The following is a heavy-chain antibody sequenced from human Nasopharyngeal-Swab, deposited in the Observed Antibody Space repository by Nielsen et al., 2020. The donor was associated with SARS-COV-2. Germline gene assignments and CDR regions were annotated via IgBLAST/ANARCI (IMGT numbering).Heavy chain of an antibody. Sequence: GGPLRLSCAASGFTFSSYGMHWVRQAPGQGLEWVAVIWYDGSNKYYADSVKGRFTISRDNSKNTLYLQMNSLRAEDTAVYYCARGQESYSSSWLNWYFDLWGRGTLVTVSS. V-gene: IGHV3-33*01. J-gene: IGHJ2*01. D-gene: IGHD6-13*01. CDR2: IWYDGSNK. CDR3: ARGQESYSSSWLNWYFDL. CDR1: GFTFSSYG.